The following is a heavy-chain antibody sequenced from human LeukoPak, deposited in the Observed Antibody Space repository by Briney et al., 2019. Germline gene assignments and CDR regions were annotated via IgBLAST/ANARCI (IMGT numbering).Heavy chain of an antibody. Sequence: GGSLRLSCAAYGFTFSSYWMSWVRQAPGKGLEWVANIKQDGSEKNYVDSVKGRFTISRDNVKNSLYLQMNSLRAEDTAVYYCARESHRTSPDYWGQGTLVTVSS. V-gene: IGHV3-7*01. CDR1: GFTFSSYW. D-gene: IGHD2-2*01. CDR3: ARESHRTSPDY. J-gene: IGHJ4*02. CDR2: IKQDGSEK.